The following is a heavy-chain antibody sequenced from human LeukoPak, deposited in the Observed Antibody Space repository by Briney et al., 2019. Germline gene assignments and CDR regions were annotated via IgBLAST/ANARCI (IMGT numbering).Heavy chain of an antibody. J-gene: IGHJ4*02. CDR2: ISYDGSNK. D-gene: IGHD2-15*01. Sequence: GRSLRLSCAASGFTFSSCAMHWVRQAPGKGLEWVAVISYDGSNKYYADSVKGRFTISRDNSKNTLYLQMNSLRAEDTAVYYCARDGSGYWGQGTLVTVSS. CDR3: ARDGSGY. CDR1: GFTFSSCA. V-gene: IGHV3-30*04.